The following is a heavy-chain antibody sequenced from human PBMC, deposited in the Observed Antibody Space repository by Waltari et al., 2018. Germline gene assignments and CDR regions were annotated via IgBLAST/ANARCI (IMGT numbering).Heavy chain of an antibody. V-gene: IGHV3-7*01. CDR2: IKQDGSEK. D-gene: IGHD3-16*01. J-gene: IGHJ4*02. Sequence: EVRLVEAGGGLVQPGGSLRLSCAASGFTFRDYWMSWVRQAPGQGLEWVANIKQDGSEKYQVDPVKGRFTISRDNAKNSLYLQMNSLRAEDTAVYFCARGGSWAIDYWGQGTLVTVSS. CDR3: ARGGSWAIDY. CDR1: GFTFRDYW.